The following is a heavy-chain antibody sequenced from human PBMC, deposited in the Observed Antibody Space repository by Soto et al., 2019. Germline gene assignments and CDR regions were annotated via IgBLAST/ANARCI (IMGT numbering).Heavy chain of an antibody. V-gene: IGHV5-51*01. J-gene: IGHJ4*02. Sequence: GESLKISCKGSGYTFTSYWIAWVRQMPGKGLEWMGIIYPADSDTRYSPSFQGQVTFSVDKSIRTAYLQWSSLKASDTAMYFCARVIAEYGDYFDSWGQGTPVT. CDR2: IYPADSDT. CDR1: GYTFTSYW. CDR3: ARVIAEYGDYFDS. D-gene: IGHD4-17*01.